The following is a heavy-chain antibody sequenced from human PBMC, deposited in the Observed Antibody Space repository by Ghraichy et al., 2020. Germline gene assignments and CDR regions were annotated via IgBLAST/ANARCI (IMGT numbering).Heavy chain of an antibody. J-gene: IGHJ4*02. V-gene: IGHV3-11*05. Sequence: GGSLRLSCAASGFSFSAYYMSWVRQAPGKGLEWVSYISNTADYTNDADSVKGRFTISRDNARNSLYLQMNSLRAEDTAVYFCARVITRGYFDYWGQGARVTVSS. CDR3: ARVITRGYFDY. CDR2: ISNTADYT. D-gene: IGHD3-10*01. CDR1: GFSFSAYY.